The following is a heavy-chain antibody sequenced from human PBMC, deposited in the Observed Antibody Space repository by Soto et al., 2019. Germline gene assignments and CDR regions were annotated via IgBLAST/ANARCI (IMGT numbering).Heavy chain of an antibody. Sequence: SETLSLTCAVSGYSISSGYYWGWIRQPPGKGLEWIGSIYHSGSTYYNPSLKGRVTITVDTSKNQLPLKLSYVPAADTAVYYCARLDQRITMVRGVGPFDYWGQGTLVTVSS. J-gene: IGHJ4*02. D-gene: IGHD3-10*01. CDR1: GYSISSGYY. CDR2: IYHSGST. V-gene: IGHV4-38-2*01. CDR3: ARLDQRITMVRGVGPFDY.